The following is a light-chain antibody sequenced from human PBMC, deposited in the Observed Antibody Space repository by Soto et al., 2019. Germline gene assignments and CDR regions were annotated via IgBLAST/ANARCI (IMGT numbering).Light chain of an antibody. J-gene: IGKJ1*01. Sequence: AIRMTQSPSSLSASTGDRVTITCRASQGISSYLAWYQQKPGKAPKPLIYAASTLQSGVPSRFSGSGSGTDFTLTISCLQSEDFATYYCQQYYSYPRTFGQGTKV. V-gene: IGKV1-8*01. CDR2: AAS. CDR1: QGISSY. CDR3: QQYYSYPRT.